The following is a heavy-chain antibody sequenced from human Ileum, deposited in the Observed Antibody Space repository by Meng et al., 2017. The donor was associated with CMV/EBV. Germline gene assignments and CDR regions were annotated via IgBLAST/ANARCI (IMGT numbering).Heavy chain of an antibody. V-gene: IGHV4-59*01. CDR2: IYYSGTT. CDR1: GASMTSYY. J-gene: IGHJ6*02. CDR3: GRDQYQTHFYGVDV. D-gene: IGHD4-11*01. Sequence: GSLRLSCTVSGASMTSYYWSWIRQAPGKGLEWIGYIYYSGTTKYNPSLKSRITISVDTARNQFSLKLRSVTAADTAVYYCGRDQYQTHFYGVDVWGQGTTVTVS.